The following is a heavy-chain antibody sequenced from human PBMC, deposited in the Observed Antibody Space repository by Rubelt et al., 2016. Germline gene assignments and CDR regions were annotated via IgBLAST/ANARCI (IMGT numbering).Heavy chain of an antibody. J-gene: IGHJ5*02. CDR1: GGSFSGYY. CDR2: INHSGST. CDR3: ARGDCSSTSCSNGFDP. V-gene: IGHV4-34*01. D-gene: IGHD2-2*01. Sequence: QVQLQQWGAGLLKPSETLSLTCAVYGGSFSGYYWSWIRQPPGKGLEWIGEINHSGSTNYNPSPRARVTISVDTSQNQFSVKLGCGTAADTAVYYWARGDCSSTSCSNGFDPWGQGTLVTVSS.